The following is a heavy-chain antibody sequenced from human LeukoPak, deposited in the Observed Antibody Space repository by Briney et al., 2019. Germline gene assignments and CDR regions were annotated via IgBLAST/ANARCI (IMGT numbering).Heavy chain of an antibody. CDR3: ARVGRGELFGELLSYFDY. V-gene: IGHV1-3*01. Sequence: ASVKVSCTASGYTFTSYAMHWVRQAPGQRLEWMGWNNAGNGNTKYSQKFQGRVTITRDTSASTAYMELSSLRSDDTAVYYCARVGRGELFGELLSYFDYWGQGTLVTVSS. J-gene: IGHJ4*02. CDR1: GYTFTSYA. CDR2: NNAGNGNT. D-gene: IGHD3-10*02.